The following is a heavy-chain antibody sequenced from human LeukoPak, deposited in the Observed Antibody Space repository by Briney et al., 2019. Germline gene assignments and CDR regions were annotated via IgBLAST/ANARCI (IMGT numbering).Heavy chain of an antibody. CDR3: ARDHGDDAFDI. CDR1: GYTFTNYY. V-gene: IGHV1-2*02. CDR2: INSNRGGT. Sequence: ASVKVSCKASGYTFTNYYIHWVRQAPGQGLEWMGWINSNRGGTNYAQKFQGRVTMTRDTSISTAYMELRSVRSDDTAVYYCARDHGDDAFDIWGPGTMVTISS. D-gene: IGHD3-3*01. J-gene: IGHJ3*02.